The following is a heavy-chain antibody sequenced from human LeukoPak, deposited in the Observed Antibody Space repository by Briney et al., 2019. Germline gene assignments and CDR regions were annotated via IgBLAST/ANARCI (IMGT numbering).Heavy chain of an antibody. Sequence: GGSLRLSCVASGFTFSGHSMSWVRQAPGQGLEWVSSIYISGDSTFFADSVKGRFTISRDNSKNTVYLQMNSLKAEDTAVYYCARVHYYGSGSYYDMRGPGTLVTVSS. CDR1: GFTFSGHS. D-gene: IGHD3-10*01. CDR3: ARVHYYGSGSYYDM. CDR2: IYISGDST. V-gene: IGHV3-23*01. J-gene: IGHJ4*02.